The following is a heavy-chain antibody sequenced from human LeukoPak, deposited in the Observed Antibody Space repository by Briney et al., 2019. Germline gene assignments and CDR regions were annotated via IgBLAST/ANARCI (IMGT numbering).Heavy chain of an antibody. CDR1: GFTFSSYG. D-gene: IGHD3-9*01. J-gene: IGHJ4*02. CDR2: IRYDGSNK. CDR3: ARAYYDILTGPFFPDY. Sequence: HPGGSLRLSCAASGFTFSSYGIHWVRQAPGKGLEWVAFIRYDGSNKYYTDSVKGRFTISRDNSKNTLYLQMNSLRAEDTAVYYCARAYYDILTGPFFPDYWGQGTLVTVPS. V-gene: IGHV3-30*02.